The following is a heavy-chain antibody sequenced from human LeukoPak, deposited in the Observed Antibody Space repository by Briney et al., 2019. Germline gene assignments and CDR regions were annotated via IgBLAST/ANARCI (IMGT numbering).Heavy chain of an antibody. Sequence: GGSLRLSCAASGFTVSSNYMSWVRQAPGKGLEWVSVIYSGGSTYYADSVKGRFTISRDNSKNTLYLQMNRLRAEDTAVYYCARDPTGDAFDIWGQGTMVTVSS. CDR1: GFTVSSNY. J-gene: IGHJ3*02. D-gene: IGHD4-11*01. V-gene: IGHV3-53*01. CDR2: IYSGGST. CDR3: ARDPTGDAFDI.